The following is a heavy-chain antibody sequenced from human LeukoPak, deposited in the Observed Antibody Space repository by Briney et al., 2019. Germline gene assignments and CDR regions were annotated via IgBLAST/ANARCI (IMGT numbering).Heavy chain of an antibody. CDR3: ARHLTVTGYGNDAFDI. V-gene: IGHV4-59*08. J-gene: IGHJ3*02. Sequence: SETLSLTCTVSGGSITRSYWSWVRQPPGKGLEWIGCIHSSGTTNHNPSLESRVTLSLDTSENQFSLKVSSVTAAETAVYYCARHLTVTGYGNDAFDIWGQGTMVAVSS. D-gene: IGHD3-9*01. CDR2: IHSSGTT. CDR1: GGSITRSY.